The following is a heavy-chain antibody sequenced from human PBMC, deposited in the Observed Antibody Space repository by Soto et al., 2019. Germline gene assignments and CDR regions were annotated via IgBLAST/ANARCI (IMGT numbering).Heavy chain of an antibody. CDR1: GFSFSGYW. CDR2: IKEDGTEQ. Sequence: GGSLRLSCAASGFSFSGYWMSWVRQAPGKGPEWVANIKEDGTEQHYVGSVKGRFTISRDNSENSLFLQMNNLRAEDSAIYYCAITTSTVSYWFDPWGPGTQVTV. D-gene: IGHD4-4*01. V-gene: IGHV3-7*03. J-gene: IGHJ5*02. CDR3: AITTSTVSYWFDP.